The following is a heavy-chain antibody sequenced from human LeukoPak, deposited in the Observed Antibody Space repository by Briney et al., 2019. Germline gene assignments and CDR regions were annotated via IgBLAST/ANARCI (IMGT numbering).Heavy chain of an antibody. J-gene: IGHJ6*03. D-gene: IGHD2-2*01. CDR2: IYYGGST. V-gene: IGHV4-59*11. CDR3: ARVGGCSSTTCSWKYYNYYMHV. CDR1: GGSISSHY. Sequence: SETLSLTCSVSGGSISSHYWSWIRQPPGKGLEWIGYIYYGGSTNYNPSLKRRVTISVDTSKNQVSLKLASVTAADTAVYYCARVGGCSSTTCSWKYYNYYMHVWGKGATVTVSS.